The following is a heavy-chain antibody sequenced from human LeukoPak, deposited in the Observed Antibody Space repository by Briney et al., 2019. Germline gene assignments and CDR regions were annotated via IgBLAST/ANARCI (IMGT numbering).Heavy chain of an antibody. V-gene: IGHV3-30-3*01. Sequence: GGSLRLSCAASGFTFSSYAMHLVRQAPGKGLEWVAVRSYDGSNKYYADSVKGRFTISRDNSKNTLYLQMNSLRAEDTAVYYCARQQVYYYDSSGSYDYWGQGTLVTVSS. D-gene: IGHD3-22*01. CDR1: GFTFSSYA. J-gene: IGHJ4*02. CDR3: ARQQVYYYDSSGSYDY. CDR2: RSYDGSNK.